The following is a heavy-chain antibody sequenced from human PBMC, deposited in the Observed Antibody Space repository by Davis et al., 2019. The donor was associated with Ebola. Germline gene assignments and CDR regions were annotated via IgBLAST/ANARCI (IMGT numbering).Heavy chain of an antibody. J-gene: IGHJ4*02. CDR3: ARGRGVGATAGVFDY. V-gene: IGHV1-3*01. CDR1: GYTVTSYY. Sequence: ASVKVSCEASGYTVTSYYMHWVRQAPGQGLEWRGWINAGNGNTKYSQKFQGRVTMTRDTSASTAYMELSSLRSEDTAVYYCARGRGVGATAGVFDYWGQGTLVTVSS. CDR2: INAGNGNT. D-gene: IGHD1-26*01.